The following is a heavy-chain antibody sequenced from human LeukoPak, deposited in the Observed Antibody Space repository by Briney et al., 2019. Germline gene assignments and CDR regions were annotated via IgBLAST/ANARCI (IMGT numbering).Heavy chain of an antibody. CDR2: ISNSGGST. Sequence: GGSLRLSCAASGFTFSSYVMSWVRQAPGKGLEWVSSISNSGGSTYYADSVKGRFTISRDNSKNTLYLQMNSLRAEDTAVYYCARGGYDFLYGMDVWGQGTTVTVSS. CDR1: GFTFSSYV. J-gene: IGHJ6*02. D-gene: IGHD5-12*01. V-gene: IGHV3-23*01. CDR3: ARGGYDFLYGMDV.